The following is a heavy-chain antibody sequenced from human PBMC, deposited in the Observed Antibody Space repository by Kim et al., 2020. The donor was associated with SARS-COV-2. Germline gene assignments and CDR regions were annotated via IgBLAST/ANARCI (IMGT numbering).Heavy chain of an antibody. CDR3: ARXGDRWNFDY. CDR1: GYTFTRYY. D-gene: IGHD7-27*01. J-gene: IGHJ4*02. V-gene: IGHV1-46*01. CDR2: IKXSDGST. Sequence: ASVKVSCKASGYTFTRYYLHWVRQAPGQGLEWMGRIKXSDGSTIYAQKFQGRVTLTKATSTSTVYTQLGSLRSEATAVYXCARXGDRWNFDYWGQGALVTVSS.